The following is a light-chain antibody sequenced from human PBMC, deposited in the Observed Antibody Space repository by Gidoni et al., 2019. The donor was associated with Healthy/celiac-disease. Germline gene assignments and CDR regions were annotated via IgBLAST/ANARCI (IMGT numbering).Light chain of an antibody. CDR1: SSNIGAGYD. CDR2: GNS. CDR3: QSYDSSLSGSEV. J-gene: IGLJ3*02. Sequence: QSVLTQPPSVSGAPGHRVTISCTGSSSNIGAGYDAHWSQQLPGTAPKLLIYGNSNRPSGVPDRFSGSKSGTSASLAITGLQAEDEADYYCQSYDSSLSGSEVFGGGTKLTVL. V-gene: IGLV1-40*01.